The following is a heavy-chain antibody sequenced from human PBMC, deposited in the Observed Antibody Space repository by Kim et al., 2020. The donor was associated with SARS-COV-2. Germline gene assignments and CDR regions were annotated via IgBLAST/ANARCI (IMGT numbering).Heavy chain of an antibody. J-gene: IGHJ4*02. CDR2: VYYSGNT. Sequence: SETLSLTCTVSGGAIQIDTFYRGWIRQAPGKGLEWIGSVYYSGNTYYNPSLKSRVSVSVDTSKNQFSLRVTSVTAADTAVYYCARHPLGSGGIDYWGQGTRVTVSS. V-gene: IGHV4-39*01. CDR1: GGAIQIDTFY. D-gene: IGHD3-10*01. CDR3: ARHPLGSGGIDY.